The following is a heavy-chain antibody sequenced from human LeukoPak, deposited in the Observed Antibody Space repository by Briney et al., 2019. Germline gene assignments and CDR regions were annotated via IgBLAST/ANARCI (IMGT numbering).Heavy chain of an antibody. V-gene: IGHV3-30*02. D-gene: IGHD4-17*01. CDR2: IRYDGSDK. CDR3: AKDGGLGDYGDY. CDR1: GFIFSTYG. Sequence: GGSLRLSCAASGFIFSTYGMRWVRQAPGKGLEWVAFIRYDGSDKFYADSVKGRFAISRDKSKSTLYLQMNSLRVEDTAVYYCAKDGGLGDYGDYWGQGTLVTVSS. J-gene: IGHJ4*02.